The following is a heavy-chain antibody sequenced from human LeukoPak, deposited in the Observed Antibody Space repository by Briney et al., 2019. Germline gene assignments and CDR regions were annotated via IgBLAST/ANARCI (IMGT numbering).Heavy chain of an antibody. V-gene: IGHV1-8*02. CDR1: GYTFVSYD. Sequence: GASVKVSCKTSGYTFVSYDINWVRQAPGQGLEWMGWMNPYSGNAGYAEKFQGRVTLTRNTSINTAYMEMNGLTNEDTAVYYCAREVFSLYRGTTPSYDSWGPGALVNVSS. CDR2: MNPYSGNA. CDR3: AREVFSLYRGTTPSYDS. J-gene: IGHJ4*02. D-gene: IGHD1-14*01.